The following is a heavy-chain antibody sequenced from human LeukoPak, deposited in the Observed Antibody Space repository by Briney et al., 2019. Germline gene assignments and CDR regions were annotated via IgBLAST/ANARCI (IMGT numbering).Heavy chain of an antibody. CDR2: IWYDGSNK. V-gene: IGHV3-33*01. J-gene: IGHJ4*02. CDR3: ARRIAAAKHLDY. CDR1: GFTFSSYG. Sequence: GGSLRLSCAASGFTFSSYGMHWVRQAPGKGLEWVAVIWYDGSNKYYADSVKGRFTISRDNSKNTLYLQMNSLRAEDTAVYYCARRIAAAKHLDYWGQGTLVTVSS. D-gene: IGHD6-13*01.